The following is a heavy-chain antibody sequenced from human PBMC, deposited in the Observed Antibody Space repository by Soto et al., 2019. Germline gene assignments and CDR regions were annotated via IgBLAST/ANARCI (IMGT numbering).Heavy chain of an antibody. CDR1: GFTVSSNY. J-gene: IGHJ5*02. Sequence: EVQLVESGGGLVQPGGSLRLSCAASGFTVSSNYMSWVRQAPGKGLEWVLVIYSGGSTYYADSVKGRFTISRDNSKNTLYLQMNSLRAEDTAVYYCARWSGYQPLLSWGQGTLVTVSS. V-gene: IGHV3-66*01. CDR2: IYSGGST. D-gene: IGHD2-21*02. CDR3: ARWSGYQPLLS.